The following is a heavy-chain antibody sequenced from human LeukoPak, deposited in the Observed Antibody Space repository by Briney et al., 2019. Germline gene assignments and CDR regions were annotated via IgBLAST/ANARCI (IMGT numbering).Heavy chain of an antibody. V-gene: IGHV1-69*05. D-gene: IGHD3-3*01. CDR3: ARGPTTGVSALRFLKWVPLLDY. CDR2: IIPIFGTA. CDR1: GGTFSSYA. Sequence: EASVKVSCKASGGTFSSYAISWVRQAPGQGLEWMGGIIPIFGTANYAQKFQGRVTITTDESTSTAYMELSSLRSEDTAVYYCARGPTTGVSALRFLKWVPLLDYWGQGTLVTVSS. J-gene: IGHJ4*02.